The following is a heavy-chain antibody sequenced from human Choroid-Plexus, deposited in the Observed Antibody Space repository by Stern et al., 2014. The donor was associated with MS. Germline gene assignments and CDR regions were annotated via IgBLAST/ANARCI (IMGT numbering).Heavy chain of an antibody. CDR2: ISYDGSK. CDR1: GFSFSSVG. V-gene: IGHV3-30*18. CDR3: AKDRQYLTFFFDF. J-gene: IGHJ4*02. D-gene: IGHD2/OR15-2a*01. Sequence: VQLEESGGGVVQPGRPLRLSCAASGFSFSSVGMHWVRQAPGKGLEWVALISYDGSKDYEAAVKGRFAISIENSKNTLFLQKNSLRAEDAAVYYGAKDRQYLTFFFDFWGQGSLVTVSS.